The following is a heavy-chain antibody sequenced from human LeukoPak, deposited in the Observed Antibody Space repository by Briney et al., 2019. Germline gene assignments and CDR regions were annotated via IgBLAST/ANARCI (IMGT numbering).Heavy chain of an antibody. V-gene: IGHV4-39*01. CDR1: GGSISSSSYY. J-gene: IGHJ5*02. Sequence: SETLSLTCTVSGGSISSSSYYWGWIRQPPGKGLEWIGSIYYSGSTYYNPSLKSRVTISVDTSKNQFSLKLSSVTAADTAVYYCASAHYDFWSGYPSIDPWGQGTLVTVSS. CDR2: IYYSGST. D-gene: IGHD3-3*01. CDR3: ASAHYDFWSGYPSIDP.